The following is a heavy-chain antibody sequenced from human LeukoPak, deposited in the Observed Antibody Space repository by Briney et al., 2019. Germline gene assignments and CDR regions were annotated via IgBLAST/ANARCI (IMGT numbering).Heavy chain of an antibody. CDR3: ARLMVYARFGAFDI. Sequence: GGSLRLSCAASGFTFSSYSMNWVRQAPGKGLEWVSSISSSSSYIYYADSVKGRFTISRDNAMNSLYLQMNSLRAEDTAVYYCARLMVYARFGAFDIWGQGTMVTVSS. J-gene: IGHJ3*02. D-gene: IGHD2-8*01. CDR2: ISSSSSYI. CDR1: GFTFSSYS. V-gene: IGHV3-21*01.